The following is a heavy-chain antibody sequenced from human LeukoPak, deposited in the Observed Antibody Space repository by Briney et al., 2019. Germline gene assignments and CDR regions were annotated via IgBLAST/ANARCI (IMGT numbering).Heavy chain of an antibody. Sequence: SETLSLTCTVSGGSISSYYWSWIRQPPGKGLEWIGYIYYTGSTNYNPSLKSRITISVDTSKNQFSLKLSSVTAADTAVYYCARGGGSYGYYFDNWGQGTLVTVSS. CDR2: IYYTGST. D-gene: IGHD1-26*01. CDR3: ARGGGSYGYYFDN. V-gene: IGHV4-59*01. J-gene: IGHJ4*02. CDR1: GGSISSYY.